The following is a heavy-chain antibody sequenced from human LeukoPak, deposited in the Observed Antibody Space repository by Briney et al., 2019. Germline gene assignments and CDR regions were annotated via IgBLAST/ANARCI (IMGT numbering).Heavy chain of an antibody. CDR1: GGSISSSNYY. D-gene: IGHD6-19*01. CDR2: IYYSGST. Sequence: PSETLSLTCTVSGGSISSSNYYWGWIRQPPGKGLEWIGSIYYSGSTYYNPSLKSRVTISVDTSKNQFSLKLSSVTAADTAVYYCARDRPDSSGWYLFDYWGQGTLVTVSS. CDR3: ARDRPDSSGWYLFDY. J-gene: IGHJ4*02. V-gene: IGHV4-39*07.